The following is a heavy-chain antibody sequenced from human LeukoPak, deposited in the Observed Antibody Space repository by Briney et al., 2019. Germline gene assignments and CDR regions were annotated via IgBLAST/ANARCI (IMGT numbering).Heavy chain of an antibody. CDR2: ISGSGDKT. D-gene: IGHD2-15*01. J-gene: IGHJ6*03. V-gene: IGHV3-23*01. Sequence: GGSLRLSCAASGFSLSTYALSWVRQAPGGGPEWVAAISGSGDKTYHADSVKGRFTISKDNSENRLSLQMDSLRAEDTAVYFCAKDTTAWWYHRAYMNVWGKGTTVTASS. CDR3: AKDTTAWWYHRAYMNV. CDR1: GFSLSTYA.